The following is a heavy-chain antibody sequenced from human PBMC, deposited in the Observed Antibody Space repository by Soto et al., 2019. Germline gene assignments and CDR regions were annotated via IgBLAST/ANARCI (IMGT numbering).Heavy chain of an antibody. CDR2: TYYRSKWYN. D-gene: IGHD3-3*01. Sequence: SQTLSLTCAISGDSVSSNSAAWNWIRQSPSRGLEWLGRTYYRSKWYNDYAVSVKSRITINPDTSKNQFSLQLNSVTPEDTAVYYCARGVQYYFWSGHAPNYYYYYYMDVWGKGTTVTVSS. V-gene: IGHV6-1*01. J-gene: IGHJ6*03. CDR3: ARGVQYYFWSGHAPNYYYYYYMDV. CDR1: GDSVSSNSAA.